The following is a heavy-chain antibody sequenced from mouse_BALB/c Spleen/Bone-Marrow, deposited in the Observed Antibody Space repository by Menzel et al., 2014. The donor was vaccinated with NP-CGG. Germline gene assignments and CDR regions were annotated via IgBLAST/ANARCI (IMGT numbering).Heavy chain of an antibody. CDR3: ASTTVVALYAMDY. V-gene: IGHV3-1*02. CDR2: IHYSGST. J-gene: IGHJ4*01. Sequence: DVKLQESGPDLVKPSQSLSLTCTVTGYSITSGYSWHWIPQLPGNKLEWMGYIHYSGSTNYNPSLKSRISITRDTSKNQFFLQLNSVTTEDTATYYCASTTVVALYAMDYWGQGTSVTVSS. D-gene: IGHD1-1*01. CDR1: GYSITSGYS.